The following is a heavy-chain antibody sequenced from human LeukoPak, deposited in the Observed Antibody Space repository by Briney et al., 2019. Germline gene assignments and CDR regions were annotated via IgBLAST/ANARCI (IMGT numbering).Heavy chain of an antibody. J-gene: IGHJ5*02. CDR3: ARDKSVGEAALWSRDWFDP. V-gene: IGHV3-11*01. D-gene: IGHD3-10*01. CDR1: GFTFSDYY. CDR2: ISSSGSTI. Sequence: GGSLRLSCAASGFTFSDYYMSWIRQAPGKGLEWVSYISSSGSTIYYADSVKGRFSISRDNAKNSLYLQMNSLRAEDTAVYYCARDKSVGEAALWSRDWFDPWGQGTLVTVSS.